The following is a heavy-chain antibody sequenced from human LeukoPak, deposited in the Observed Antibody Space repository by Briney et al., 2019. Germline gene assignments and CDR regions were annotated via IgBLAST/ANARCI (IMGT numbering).Heavy chain of an antibody. CDR1: GGTFSSYA. J-gene: IGHJ4*02. Sequence: SVKVSCKASGGTFSSYAISWVRQAPGQGLEWMGRIIPILGIANYAQKFQGRVTITADKSTSTAYMELSSLRPEDTAVYYCARDGGYYDSSGYYNYWGQGTLVTVSS. V-gene: IGHV1-69*04. CDR2: IIPILGIA. CDR3: ARDGGYYDSSGYYNY. D-gene: IGHD3-22*01.